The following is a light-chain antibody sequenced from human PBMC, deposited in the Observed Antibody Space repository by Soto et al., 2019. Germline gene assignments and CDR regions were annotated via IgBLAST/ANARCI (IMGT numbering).Light chain of an antibody. J-gene: IGKJ1*01. Sequence: TLSSSPGERATLSCRASQSIDSKYLAWYQHKPGQAPRLLIYATSSRATGIPDRFGGSGSGTDFTLTINRLEPEDFAVYYCQQYLAASWTFGQGTKVDIK. CDR2: ATS. CDR1: QSIDSKY. V-gene: IGKV3-20*01. CDR3: QQYLAASWT.